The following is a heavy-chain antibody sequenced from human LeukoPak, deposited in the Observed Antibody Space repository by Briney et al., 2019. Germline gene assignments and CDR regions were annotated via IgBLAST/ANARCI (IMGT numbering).Heavy chain of an antibody. V-gene: IGHV3-48*01. CDR3: ARGPWGDIVVVPAAINDH. CDR2: ISSSRSSI. J-gene: IGHJ4*02. Sequence: GGSLRLSCAASGFTFSSYAMNWVRQAPGKGLEWISYISSSRSSIYYADSVKGRFTISRDNAKNSLYLQMNSLRAEDTAVYYCARGPWGDIVVVPAAINDHWGQGTLVTVSS. CDR1: GFTFSSYA. D-gene: IGHD2-2*02.